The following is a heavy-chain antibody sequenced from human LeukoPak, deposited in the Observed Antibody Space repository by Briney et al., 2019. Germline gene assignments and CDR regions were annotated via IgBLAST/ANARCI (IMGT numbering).Heavy chain of an antibody. CDR1: GFTFSSYS. CDR3: ARVNVGQQLRGFYYMDV. J-gene: IGHJ6*03. V-gene: IGHV3-21*01. D-gene: IGHD6-13*01. CDR2: ISSSSSYI. Sequence: GGTLRLSCAASGFTFSSYSMNWVRQAPGKGLEWVSSISSSSSYIYYADSVKGRFTISRDNAKNSLYLQMNSLRAEDTAVYYCARVNVGQQLRGFYYMDVWGKGTTVTVSS.